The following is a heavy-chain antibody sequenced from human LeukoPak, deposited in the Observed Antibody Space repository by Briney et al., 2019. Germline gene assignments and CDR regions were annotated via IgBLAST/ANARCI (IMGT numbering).Heavy chain of an antibody. CDR3: ARYGDYLYYYGMDV. V-gene: IGHV4-39*01. CDR2: IYYSGST. J-gene: IGHJ6*02. Sequence: SETLSLTCTVSGGSISSSSYYWGWIRQPPGKGLEWMGSIYYSGSTYYNPSLKSRVTISVDTSKNQFSLKLSSVTAADTAVYYCARYGDYLYYYGMDVWGQGTTVTVSS. CDR1: GGSISSSSYY. D-gene: IGHD4-17*01.